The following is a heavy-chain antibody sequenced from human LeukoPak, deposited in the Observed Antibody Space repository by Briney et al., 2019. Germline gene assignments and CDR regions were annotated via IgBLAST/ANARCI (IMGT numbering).Heavy chain of an antibody. CDR2: IYYSGNT. Sequence: KPSETLSLTCTVSGGSISSSSCYWGWIRQPPGKGLEWIGTIYYSGNTYYNPSLKSRVTISVDTSKNQFSLKLSSVTAADTAVYYCARDERVAKGIDSWGQGALVTVSS. CDR3: ARDERVAKGIDS. CDR1: GGSISSSSCY. V-gene: IGHV4-39*07. J-gene: IGHJ4*02. D-gene: IGHD5-12*01.